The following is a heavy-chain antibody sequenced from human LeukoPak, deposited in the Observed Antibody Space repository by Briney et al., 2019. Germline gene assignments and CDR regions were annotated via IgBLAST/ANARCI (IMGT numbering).Heavy chain of an antibody. CDR1: GGSISSGGYS. V-gene: IGHV4-30-2*01. D-gene: IGHD6-19*01. CDR2: IYHSGST. CDR3: VGQAGYSSGWYVY. Sequence: ASETLSLTCAVSGGSISSGGYSWSWIRQPPGKGLEWIGYIYHSGSTYYNPSLKSRVTMSVDASKNQFSLKLSSVTAADTAVYYCVGQAGYSSGWYVYWGQGTLVTVSS. J-gene: IGHJ4*02.